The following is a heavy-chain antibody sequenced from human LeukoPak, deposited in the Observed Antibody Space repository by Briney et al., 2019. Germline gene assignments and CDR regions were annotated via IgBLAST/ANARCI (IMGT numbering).Heavy chain of an antibody. J-gene: IGHJ4*02. Sequence: KPSETLSLTCAVYGGSFSGSYWTWIRQPPGEGLEWIGEINHSGSTTYNPSLNNRVTISVDTSKNQFSLKLSSVTAADTAVYYCARPRYGSGSLDSWGQGTLVTVSS. CDR3: ARPRYGSGSLDS. V-gene: IGHV4-34*01. CDR1: GGSFSGSY. D-gene: IGHD3-10*01. CDR2: INHSGST.